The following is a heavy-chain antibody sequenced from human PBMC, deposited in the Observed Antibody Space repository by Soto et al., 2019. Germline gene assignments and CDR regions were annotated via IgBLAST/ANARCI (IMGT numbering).Heavy chain of an antibody. CDR1: GFTFSSYS. D-gene: IGHD3-3*01. CDR2: ISSSSSYI. V-gene: IGHV3-21*01. CDR3: ARVHRDDFWSGYYPPARYGMDV. Sequence: EVQLVESGGGLVKPGGSLRLSCAASGFTFSSYSMNWVRQAPGKGLEWVSSISSSSSYIYYADSVKGRFTISRDNAKNSVYRQMNSLRAEDTAVYYCARVHRDDFWSGYYPPARYGMDVWGQGTTVTGSS. J-gene: IGHJ6*02.